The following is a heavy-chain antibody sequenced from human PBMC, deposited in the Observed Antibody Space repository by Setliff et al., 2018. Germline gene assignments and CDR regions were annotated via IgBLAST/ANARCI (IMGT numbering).Heavy chain of an antibody. J-gene: IGHJ5*02. Sequence: PSETLSLTCAVSGSSIISDYYWVWIRQPPGRGLEWIGSIFQSGNTYYNPSLKSRVTISVDTSKNQFSLKVNSVTAADTATYYCARAGPTVTFFRVLVISWWDPWGQGSLVTVSS. V-gene: IGHV4-38-2*01. CDR2: IFQSGNT. CDR3: ARAGPTVTFFRVLVISWWDP. D-gene: IGHD3-3*01. CDR1: GSSIISDYY.